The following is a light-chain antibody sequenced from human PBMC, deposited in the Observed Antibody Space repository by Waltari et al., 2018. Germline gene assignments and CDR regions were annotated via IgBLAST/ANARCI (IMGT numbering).Light chain of an antibody. V-gene: IGLV7-43*01. CDR2: DTN. J-gene: IGLJ3*02. CDR3: ALYYGNARWV. Sequence: QTVVTQEPSLTVSPGGTVPLTCTPTTWAVISNYYHNWFQQKPGQAPPSLIYDTNKRHFWTPARFSGSLLGGKAALTLSRALPEDEADYYCALYYGNARWVFGGGTKLTVL. CDR1: TWAVISNYY.